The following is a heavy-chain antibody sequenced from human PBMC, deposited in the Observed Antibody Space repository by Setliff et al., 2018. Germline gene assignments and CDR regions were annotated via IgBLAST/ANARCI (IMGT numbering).Heavy chain of an antibody. CDR1: GDSITSGSAY. V-gene: IGHV4-61*02. CDR2: IFPTGTT. D-gene: IGHD5-12*01. Sequence: SETLSLTCTVSGDSITSGSAYWSWIRQPAGKGLEWIGRIFPTGTTNYNPDLKSRVTMSVDTSKKRFSLMLRSVTAADTAMYYCAGTPALGTTWLSPLDFWGQGTLVTVSS. J-gene: IGHJ4*02. CDR3: AGTPALGTTWLSPLDF.